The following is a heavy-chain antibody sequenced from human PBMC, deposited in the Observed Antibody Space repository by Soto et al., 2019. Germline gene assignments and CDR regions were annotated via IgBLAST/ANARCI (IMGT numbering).Heavy chain of an antibody. J-gene: IGHJ4*02. V-gene: IGHV4-31*03. CDR3: ARAMANYFDY. Sequence: QVQLQESGPGLVKPSQTLSVTCTVSGGSVSSDDYSWSWIRQHPGKGLEWIWYIRDSGSTSYNPSLEGRVTISVDTSKNQFSLRLRSVTAADTAVYYCARAMANYFDYWGQGTLVTASS. CDR1: GGSVSSDDYS. D-gene: IGHD2-8*01. CDR2: IRDSGST.